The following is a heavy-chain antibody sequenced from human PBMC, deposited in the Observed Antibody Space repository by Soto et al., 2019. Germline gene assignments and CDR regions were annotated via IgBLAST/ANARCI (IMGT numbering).Heavy chain of an antibody. CDR2: ISSSGSTI. V-gene: IGHV3-11*01. CDR1: GFTFSDYY. J-gene: IGHJ4*02. Sequence: QVQLVESGGGLVKPGGSLRLSCAASGFTFSDYYMSWIRQAPGKGLEWVSYISSSGSTIYYADSVRGRFTISRGNAKNSPYLQMNSLRAEDTAVYYCASDRYGDYEFDYWGQGTLVTVSS. CDR3: ASDRYGDYEFDY. D-gene: IGHD4-17*01.